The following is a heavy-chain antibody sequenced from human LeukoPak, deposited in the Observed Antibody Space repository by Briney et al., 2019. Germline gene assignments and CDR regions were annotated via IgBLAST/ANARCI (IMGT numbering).Heavy chain of an antibody. CDR2: IIPILGIA. V-gene: IGHV1-69*04. CDR3: ALVTAILEWDY. D-gene: IGHD2-21*02. J-gene: IGHJ4*02. CDR1: GGTFSSYA. Sequence: ASVKVSCKASGGTFSSYAISWVRQAPGQGLEWMGRIIPILGIANYAQKFQGRVTITADKSTSTAYMELSSLRSEDTAVYYCALVTAILEWDYWGQGTLVTVSS.